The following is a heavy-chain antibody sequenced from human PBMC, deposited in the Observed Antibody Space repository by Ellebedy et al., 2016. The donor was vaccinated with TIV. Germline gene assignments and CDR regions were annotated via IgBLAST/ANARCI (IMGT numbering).Heavy chain of an antibody. D-gene: IGHD1-7*01. CDR3: ARGSRRYNWNYPKRPVYGMDV. CDR2: IYYSGST. V-gene: IGHV4-59*01. J-gene: IGHJ6*02. Sequence: MPSETLSLTCTVYGGSISSYYWSWIRQPPGTGLEWIGYIYYSGSTNYNPSLKSRVTISVDTSKNQFSLKLSSVTAADTAVYYWARGSRRYNWNYPKRPVYGMDVWGQGTTVTVSS. CDR1: GGSISSYY.